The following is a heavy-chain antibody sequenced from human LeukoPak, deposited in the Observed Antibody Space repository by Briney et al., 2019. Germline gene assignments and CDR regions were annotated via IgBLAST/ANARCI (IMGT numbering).Heavy chain of an antibody. V-gene: IGHV3-7*01. CDR3: AARYTKYCSSTSSYAGEFDY. J-gene: IGHJ4*02. D-gene: IGHD2-2*01. CDR1: GFTFSSYW. CDR2: IKQDGSEK. Sequence: PGGSLRLSRAASGFTFSSYWTSWVRQAPGKGLEWVANIKQDGSEKYYVDSVKGRFTISRDNAKNSLYLQMNSLRAEDTAVYYCAARYTKYCSSTSSYAGEFDYWGQGTLVTVSS.